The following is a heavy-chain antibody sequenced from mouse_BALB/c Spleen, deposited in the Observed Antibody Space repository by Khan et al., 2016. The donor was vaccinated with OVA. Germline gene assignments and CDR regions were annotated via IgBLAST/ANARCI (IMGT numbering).Heavy chain of an antibody. Sequence: MQLVESGPELVRPGVSVKISCKGPDYTFTDYPMHWVRQSHVKSLEWIGAVSTYYGNTNYNQKFKGKAIMTVDKSSSTAYMELARLTSEDSAIYYCVRDDGYSLFAYWGQGTLVTVSA. CDR1: DYTFTDYP. CDR2: VSTYYGNT. CDR3: VRDDGYSLFAY. J-gene: IGHJ3*01. V-gene: IGHV1S137*01. D-gene: IGHD2-3*01.